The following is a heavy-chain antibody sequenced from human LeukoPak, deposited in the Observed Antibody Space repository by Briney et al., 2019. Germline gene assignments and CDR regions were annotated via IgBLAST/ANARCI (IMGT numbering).Heavy chain of an antibody. D-gene: IGHD3-16*02. Sequence: SETLSLTCTVSGGSISSSSYYWGWIRQPPGKGLEWIGSIYYSGSTYYNPSLKSRVTISVDTSNNQFSLKLSSMTAADTAVYYCATTGMITFGGVIANWFDPWGQGTLVTVSS. CDR2: IYYSGST. CDR3: ATTGMITFGGVIANWFDP. J-gene: IGHJ5*02. CDR1: GGSISSSSYY. V-gene: IGHV4-39*07.